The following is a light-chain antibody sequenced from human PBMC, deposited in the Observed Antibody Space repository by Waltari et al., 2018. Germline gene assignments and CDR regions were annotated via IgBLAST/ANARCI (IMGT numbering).Light chain of an antibody. J-gene: IGLJ1*01. CDR1: TSDIVGNT. CDR3: AAWDDSLTYV. CDR2: SND. V-gene: IGLV1-44*01. Sequence: QSVLTQPPSASGTPGQRVTISCSGSTSDIVGNTLVWYQQLPGTAPKLLIHSNDQRPSGVPDRFSGFKSGTSASLAISGLQSEDEGEYFCAAWDDSLTYVFGTGTKVTVL.